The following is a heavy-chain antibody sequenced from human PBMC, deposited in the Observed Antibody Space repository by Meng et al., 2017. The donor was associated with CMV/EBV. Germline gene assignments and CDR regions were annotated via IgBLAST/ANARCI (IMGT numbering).Heavy chain of an antibody. CDR2: INHSGST. J-gene: IGHJ4*02. Sequence: SQIPSLTCAVYGGSFSGYYWSWIRQPPGKGLEWIGEINHSGSTNYNPSLKSRVTISVDTSKNQFSLKLSSVTAADTAVYYCARGRGSNDYWGQGTLVTVPQ. CDR1: GGSFSGYY. CDR3: ARGRGSNDY. D-gene: IGHD3-10*01. V-gene: IGHV4-34*01.